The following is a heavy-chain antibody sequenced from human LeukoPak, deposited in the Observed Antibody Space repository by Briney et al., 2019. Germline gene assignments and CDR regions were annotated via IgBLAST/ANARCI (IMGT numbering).Heavy chain of an antibody. CDR3: ARDGHATVAVNFDY. Sequence: PGGSLRLSCAVSGFTFSTYRMSWVRQAPGKGLEWVANIKQDGSDKYYVDSVKGRFTISRDNAKNSLYLEMNSLRVEDTAVYYCARDGHATVAVNFDYWGQGTLVTVSS. D-gene: IGHD6-19*01. CDR1: GFTFSTYR. J-gene: IGHJ4*02. V-gene: IGHV3-7*01. CDR2: IKQDGSDK.